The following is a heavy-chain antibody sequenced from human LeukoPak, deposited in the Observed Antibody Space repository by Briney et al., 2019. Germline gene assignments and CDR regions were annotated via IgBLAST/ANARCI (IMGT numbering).Heavy chain of an antibody. CDR2: IYYSGST. V-gene: IGHV4-59*01. J-gene: IGHJ6*02. CDR1: GGSISSYY. D-gene: IGHD1-26*01. CDR3: TRGLVGGTPPYYFYGMDV. Sequence: SETLSLTCTVSGGSISSYYWSWIRQPPGKGLEWIGYIYYSGSTNYNPSLKSRVTISVDTSKNQFSLKLSSVTAADTAVYYCTRGLVGGTPPYYFYGMDVWGQGTTVTVSS.